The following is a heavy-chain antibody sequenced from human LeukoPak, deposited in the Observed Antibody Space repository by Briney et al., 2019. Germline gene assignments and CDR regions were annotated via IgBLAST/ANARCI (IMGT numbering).Heavy chain of an antibody. Sequence: GGSPRLSCAASGFTFSTYEMTWVPQSPGKGLEWVSYISSSGSTIYYADSVKGRFTISRDNARNSLYLQMNSLRAEDTAVYYCARDNYDSSGPYYFDYWGQGTLVTVSS. CDR2: ISSSGSTI. CDR1: GFTFSTYE. D-gene: IGHD3-22*01. J-gene: IGHJ4*02. V-gene: IGHV3-48*03. CDR3: ARDNYDSSGPYYFDY.